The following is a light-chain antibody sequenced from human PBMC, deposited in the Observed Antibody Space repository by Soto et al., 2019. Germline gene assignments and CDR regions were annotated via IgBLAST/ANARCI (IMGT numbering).Light chain of an antibody. V-gene: IGKV3-20*01. CDR1: QIVNTFY. CDR2: GAS. Sequence: EIVLTHSPGTLSLSPGESATLSSSAGQIVNTFYLAWYQQKPGQPPRLLIYGASSRATGIPDRFSGSGSGTDFTLTISRLEPEDFAVYYCQQYNNWPPWTFGQGTKVDIK. J-gene: IGKJ1*01. CDR3: QQYNNWPPWT.